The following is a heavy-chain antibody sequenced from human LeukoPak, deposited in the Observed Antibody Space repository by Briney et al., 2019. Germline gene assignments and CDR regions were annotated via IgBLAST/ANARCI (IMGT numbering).Heavy chain of an antibody. CDR3: ARDPYGDYFGAFDI. D-gene: IGHD4-17*01. CDR1: GFTFSNSW. J-gene: IGHJ3*02. CDR2: INPDGSGQ. V-gene: IGHV3-7*01. Sequence: PGGSLRLSCAASGFTFSNSWMTWVRQTQEKRLEWVANINPDGSGQEYGDSVNGRFTVSRDNAKRILYLQMNSLRAEDTAAYYCARDPYGDYFGAFDIWGQGTVVTVSS.